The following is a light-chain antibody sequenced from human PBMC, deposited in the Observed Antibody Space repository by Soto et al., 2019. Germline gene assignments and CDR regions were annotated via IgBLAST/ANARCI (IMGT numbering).Light chain of an antibody. CDR3: QQSYSTPIT. J-gene: IGKJ5*01. CDR2: AAS. CDR1: QTISTY. Sequence: DIQMTQSRSSLSASVGDRVTITCRASQTISTYLNWYQQKPGKAPKLLIYAASSLQSGVPSRFSGSGSGTDFTLTISSLQPEDFATYYCQQSYSTPITFGQRTRLEIK. V-gene: IGKV1-39*01.